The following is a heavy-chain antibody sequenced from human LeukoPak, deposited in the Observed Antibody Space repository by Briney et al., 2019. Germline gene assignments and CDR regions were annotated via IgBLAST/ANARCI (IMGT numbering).Heavy chain of an antibody. D-gene: IGHD4-11*01. J-gene: IGHJ4*02. Sequence: SETLSLTCTVSGGSISSYYWSWIRQPPGKGLEWIGYIYYSGSTNYNPSLKSRVTISVDTSKNQFSLKLSSVTAADTAVYYCARLHTTTVTTIFDYWGQGTLVTVSS. V-gene: IGHV4-59*01. CDR3: ARLHTTTVTTIFDY. CDR2: IYYSGST. CDR1: GGSISSYY.